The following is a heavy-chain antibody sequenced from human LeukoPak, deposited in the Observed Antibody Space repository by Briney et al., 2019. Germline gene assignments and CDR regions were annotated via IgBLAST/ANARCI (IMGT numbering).Heavy chain of an antibody. CDR3: ARASLSPNCTNGVCPACSDCYYYYYMDV. D-gene: IGHD2-8*01. CDR1: GGTFSSYA. J-gene: IGHJ6*03. CDR2: IIPIFGTA. Sequence: VASVKVSCKASGGTFSSYAISWVRQAPGQGLEWMGGIIPIFGTANYAQKFQGRVTITADKSTSTAYMELSSLRSEDTAVYYCARASLSPNCTNGVCPACSDCYYYYYMDVWGKGTTVTVSS. V-gene: IGHV1-69*06.